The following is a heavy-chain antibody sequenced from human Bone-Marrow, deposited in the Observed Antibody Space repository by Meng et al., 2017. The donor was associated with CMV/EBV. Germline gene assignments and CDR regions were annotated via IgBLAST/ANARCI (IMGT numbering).Heavy chain of an antibody. Sequence: GESLKISCAASGFTFSSYWMHWVRQAPGKGLVWVSRINSDGSSTSYADSVKGRFTISRDNAKNTLYLQMNSLRAEDTAVYYCARPGYDFWSGYWAYYFDYWGQGTLVTVSS. D-gene: IGHD3-3*01. V-gene: IGHV3-74*01. CDR2: INSDGSST. CDR3: ARPGYDFWSGYWAYYFDY. CDR1: GFTFSSYW. J-gene: IGHJ4*02.